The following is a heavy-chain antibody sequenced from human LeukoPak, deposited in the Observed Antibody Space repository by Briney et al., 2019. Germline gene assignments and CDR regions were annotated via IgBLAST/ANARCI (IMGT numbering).Heavy chain of an antibody. CDR2: ISGSGDST. CDR1: GFTFSSYA. CDR3: VKDPYSSGPYNWFDP. Sequence: GESLSLSCAASGFTFSSYAMTWVRQAPGKGLEWVSAISGSGDSTYYADSVKGLFTISRDNSKNTLYLQMNRLRAEDTAVYYCVKDPYSSGPYNWFDPWGQGTLVTVSS. J-gene: IGHJ5*02. D-gene: IGHD6-19*01. V-gene: IGHV3-23*01.